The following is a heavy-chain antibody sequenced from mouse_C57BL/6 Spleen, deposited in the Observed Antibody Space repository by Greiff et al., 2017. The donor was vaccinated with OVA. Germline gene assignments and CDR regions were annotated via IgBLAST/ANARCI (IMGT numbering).Heavy chain of an antibody. J-gene: IGHJ1*03. D-gene: IGHD1-1*01. V-gene: IGHV1-9*01. CDR3: ARGESTTVGATGYFDV. CDR1: GYTFTGYW. Sequence: QVHVKQSGAELMKPGASVKLSCKASGYTFTGYWIEWVKQRPGHGLAWIGEIFPGSGSTNYNEKFKGKATFTADTSSNTAYMQLSSLPTEDSAIYYCARGESTTVGATGYFDVWGTGTTVTVSS. CDR2: IFPGSGST.